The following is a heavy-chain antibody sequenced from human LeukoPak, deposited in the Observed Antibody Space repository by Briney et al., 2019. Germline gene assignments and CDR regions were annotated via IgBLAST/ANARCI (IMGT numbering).Heavy chain of an antibody. V-gene: IGHV3-23*01. Sequence: GGSLRLSCGASGFTFSSYAMSWVRQAPGMGLEWVSTISGNGGATYYADSVKGRFTISRDNSKNTLYLQMNSLRAEDTAVYYCAKDPPSSGTTFDYWGQGTLVTVSS. D-gene: IGHD2/OR15-2a*01. CDR3: AKDPPSSGTTFDY. CDR1: GFTFSSYA. J-gene: IGHJ4*02. CDR2: ISGNGGAT.